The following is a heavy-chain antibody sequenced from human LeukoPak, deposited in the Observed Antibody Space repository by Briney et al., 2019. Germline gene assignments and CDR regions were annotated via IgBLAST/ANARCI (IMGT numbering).Heavy chain of an antibody. CDR1: GGSVSSGSYY. Sequence: SETLSLTCTVSGGSVSSGSYYWSWIRQPPGKGLEWIGYIYYSGSTNYNPSLKSRDTISVDTSKNQFSLKLSSVTAADTAVYYCARDQDIMVRGVIINNWFDPWGQGTLVTVSS. D-gene: IGHD3-10*01. CDR3: ARDQDIMVRGVIINNWFDP. CDR2: IYYSGST. J-gene: IGHJ5*02. V-gene: IGHV4-61*01.